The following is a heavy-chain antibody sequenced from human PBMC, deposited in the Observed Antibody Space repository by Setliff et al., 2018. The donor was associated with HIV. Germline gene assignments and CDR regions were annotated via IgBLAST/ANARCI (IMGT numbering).Heavy chain of an antibody. CDR2: ISNSGSYI. CDR3: TSPAAWDSSGYYPY. V-gene: IGHV3-21*06. Sequence: GGSLRLSCVASGFIFTSHNMNWVRQAPGQGLEWVSSISNSGSYISYADSVKGRFTISRDNAKNLLYLQMNSLRAEDTAVYYCTSPAAWDSSGYYPYWGRGTLVTVSS. D-gene: IGHD3-22*01. CDR1: GFIFTSHN. J-gene: IGHJ4*02.